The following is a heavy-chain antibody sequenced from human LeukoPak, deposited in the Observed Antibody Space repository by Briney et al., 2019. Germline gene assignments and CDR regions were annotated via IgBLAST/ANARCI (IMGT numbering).Heavy chain of an antibody. V-gene: IGHV1-18*01. J-gene: IGHJ5*02. CDR3: ARDYTIFGVDCFDP. CDR1: GYTFTSYG. D-gene: IGHD3-3*01. Sequence: ASVKVSCKASGYTFTSYGISWARQAPGQGLEWMGWISAYNGNTNYAQKLQGRVTMTTDTSTSTAYMELRSLRSDDTAVYYCARDYTIFGVDCFDPWGQGTLLTVSS. CDR2: ISAYNGNT.